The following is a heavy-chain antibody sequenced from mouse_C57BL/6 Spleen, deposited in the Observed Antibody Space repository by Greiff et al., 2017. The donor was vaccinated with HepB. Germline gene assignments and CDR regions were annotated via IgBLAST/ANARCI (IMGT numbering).Heavy chain of an antibody. Sequence: VQLQQPGAELVRPGSSVKLSCKASGYTFTSYWMHWVKQRPIQGLEWIGNIDPSDSETHYNQKFKDKATLTVDKSSSTAYMQLSSLTSEDSAVYYCARYGYDVGVDYWGQGTTLTVSS. J-gene: IGHJ2*01. D-gene: IGHD2-2*01. CDR1: GYTFTSYW. CDR2: IDPSDSET. V-gene: IGHV1-52*01. CDR3: ARYGYDVGVDY.